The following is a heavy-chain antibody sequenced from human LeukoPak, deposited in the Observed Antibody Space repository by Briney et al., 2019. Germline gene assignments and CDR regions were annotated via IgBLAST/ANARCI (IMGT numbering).Heavy chain of an antibody. D-gene: IGHD6-13*01. V-gene: IGHV4-31*03. J-gene: IGHJ3*02. CDR1: GGSISSGGYY. Sequence: SETLSVTCTVSGGSISSGGYYWSWIRQHPGKGLEWIGYIYYSGSTYYNPSLKSRVTLSVDTSKNQFSLKLSPLSAATTAAYYCAREYSISWGDAFDIWGQGTIVSVSS. CDR2: IYYSGST. CDR3: AREYSISWGDAFDI.